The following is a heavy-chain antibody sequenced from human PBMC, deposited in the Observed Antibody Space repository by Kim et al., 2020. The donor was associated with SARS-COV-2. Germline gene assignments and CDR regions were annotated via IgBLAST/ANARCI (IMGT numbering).Heavy chain of an antibody. CDR2: IYSGSST. CDR1: GFTVSSNY. V-gene: IGHV3-53*01. D-gene: IGHD3-3*01. J-gene: IGHJ4*02. CDR3: STGQRQRRGYWGLGY. Sequence: GGSLRLSCAASGFTVSSNYMSWIRQAPGKGLEWVSDIYSGSSTYYADSVKGRRTIIRDNSKNTLYLQMNSLRAADTAVEYCSTGQRQRRGYWGLGYWGQG.